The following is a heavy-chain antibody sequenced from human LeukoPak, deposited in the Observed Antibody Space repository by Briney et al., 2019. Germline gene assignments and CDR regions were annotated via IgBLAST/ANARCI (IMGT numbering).Heavy chain of an antibody. CDR3: AREKGSGLGYGMCV. V-gene: IGHV4-59*12. CDR2: VYYSGTTEYT. J-gene: IGHJ6*02. D-gene: IGHD6-19*01. Sequence: SETLSLSCALSGGSICTFYWCWVRQPPGKGLEWIGWVYYSGTTEYTKYNASLKSRVTISLDTSKKQFSLILTSVIAADTALYYGAREKGSGLGYGMCVWGQGTSVTVSS. CDR1: GGSICTFY.